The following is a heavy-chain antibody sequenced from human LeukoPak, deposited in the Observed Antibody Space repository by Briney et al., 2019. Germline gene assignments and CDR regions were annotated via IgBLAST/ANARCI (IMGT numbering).Heavy chain of an antibody. D-gene: IGHD4-17*01. J-gene: IGHJ4*02. CDR1: GFTFSTYW. V-gene: IGHV3-7*01. CDR3: VRGTYGPDY. Sequence: GGSLRLPCAASGFTFSTYWMIWVRQAPGKGLEWVAGIKEDGSGKYYVDSVKGRFTISRDNARNSLYLQMNRLRVEDTAMYFCVRGTYGPDYWGQGTLVTVSS. CDR2: IKEDGSGK.